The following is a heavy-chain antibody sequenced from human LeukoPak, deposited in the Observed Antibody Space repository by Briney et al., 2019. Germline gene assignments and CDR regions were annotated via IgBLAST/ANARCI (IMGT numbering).Heavy chain of an antibody. D-gene: IGHD5-18*01. J-gene: IGHJ4*02. V-gene: IGHV1-46*01. Sequence: ASVKVSCKASRYTFTSYYMHWVRQAPGQGLEWMGIINPSGGSTSYAQRFQGRVTMTRDTSTSTVYMELSSLRSEDTAVYYCARDHSYGYSFDYWGQGTLVTVSS. CDR2: INPSGGST. CDR1: RYTFTSYY. CDR3: ARDHSYGYSFDY.